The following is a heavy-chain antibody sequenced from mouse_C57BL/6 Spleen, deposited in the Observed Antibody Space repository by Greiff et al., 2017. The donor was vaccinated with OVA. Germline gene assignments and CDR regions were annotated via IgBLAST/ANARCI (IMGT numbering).Heavy chain of an antibody. D-gene: IGHD2-5*01. CDR3: ARVYYSSYKTWIYYAMDY. Sequence: QVQLKQPGAELVKPGASVKLSCKASGYTFTSYWMHWVKQRPGQGLEWIGMIHPNSGSTNYNEKFKSKATLTVDKSSSTAYMKLSSLTSEDSAVYYCARVYYSSYKTWIYYAMDYWGQGTSVTVSS. CDR1: GYTFTSYW. J-gene: IGHJ4*01. CDR2: IHPNSGST. V-gene: IGHV1-64*01.